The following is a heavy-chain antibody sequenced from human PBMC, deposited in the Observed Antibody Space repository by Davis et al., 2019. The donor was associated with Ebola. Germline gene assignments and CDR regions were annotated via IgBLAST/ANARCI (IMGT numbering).Heavy chain of an antibody. J-gene: IGHJ4*02. CDR1: GDSISDYM. D-gene: IGHD3-22*01. Sequence: SETLSLTCTISGDSISDYMWNWIRQPAGKGLEWIGRIYTSGSTRYNPSLKSRVTMSVDTSKNQFSLKLSSVTAADTAVYYCARETYDSSVYYYAFSFDYWGQGTLVTVSS. V-gene: IGHV4-4*07. CDR2: IYTSGST. CDR3: ARETYDSSVYYYAFSFDY.